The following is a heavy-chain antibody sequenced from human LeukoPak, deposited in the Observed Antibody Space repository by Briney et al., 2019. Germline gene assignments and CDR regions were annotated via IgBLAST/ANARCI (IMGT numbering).Heavy chain of an antibody. CDR2: IYYSGST. CDR1: GGSISSYY. D-gene: IGHD4-23*01. CDR3: ARGGGGTSRVNWFDP. Sequence: PSETLSLTCTVSGGSISSYYWSWIRQPPGKGLEWIGYIYYSGSTNYNPSLKSRVTISVDTSKDQFSLKLSSVTAADTAVYYCARGGGGTSRVNWFDPWGQGTLVTVSS. J-gene: IGHJ5*02. V-gene: IGHV4-59*01.